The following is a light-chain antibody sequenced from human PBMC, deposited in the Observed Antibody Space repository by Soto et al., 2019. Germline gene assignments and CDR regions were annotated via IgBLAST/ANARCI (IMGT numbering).Light chain of an antibody. Sequence: EIVLTQSPGTLSLSPGERATLSCRASQSVSSSYLAWYQQKPGQAPRLLIYGVSSRATGIPDRFSGSGSGTDFTLTISRLEPEDLAVYYCQQYGSSPRFTFGPGTKVDIK. CDR2: GVS. CDR1: QSVSSSY. CDR3: QQYGSSPRFT. V-gene: IGKV3-20*01. J-gene: IGKJ3*01.